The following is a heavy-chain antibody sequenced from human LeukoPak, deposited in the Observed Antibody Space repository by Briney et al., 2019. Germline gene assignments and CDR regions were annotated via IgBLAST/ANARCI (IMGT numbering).Heavy chain of an antibody. Sequence: SETLSLTCAVSGYSISSGYYWGWIRQPPGKGLEWIGSFCHSGNSYYNPSLKSRVSISVDTSKNQFSLNLSSVTAADTALYCCARHDFYSNYPHNWFDPWGQGTLVTVSS. CDR2: FCHSGNS. CDR1: GYSISSGYY. V-gene: IGHV4-38-2*01. CDR3: ARHDFYSNYPHNWFDP. D-gene: IGHD4-11*01. J-gene: IGHJ5*02.